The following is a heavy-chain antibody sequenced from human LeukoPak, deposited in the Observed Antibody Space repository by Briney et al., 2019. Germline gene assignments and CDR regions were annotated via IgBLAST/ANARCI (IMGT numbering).Heavy chain of an antibody. CDR3: ANFRTSLDY. CDR1: GFTFSNYD. Sequence: GGSLRLSCAASGFTFSNYDMHWVRQATGKGLEWVSAISGSGGSTYYADSVRGRFTISRDNSKNTLYLQMNSLRAEDTAVYYCANFRTSLDYWGQGTLVTVSS. V-gene: IGHV3-23*01. J-gene: IGHJ4*02. CDR2: ISGSGGST. D-gene: IGHD1-14*01.